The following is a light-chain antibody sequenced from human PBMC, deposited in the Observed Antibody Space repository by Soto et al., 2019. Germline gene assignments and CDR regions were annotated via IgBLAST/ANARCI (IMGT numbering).Light chain of an antibody. CDR3: QQYNSYPYT. V-gene: IGKV3-15*01. Sequence: EIVMTQSPATLSVSPGERATLSCRASQSVSSNVAWYQQKPGQAPRLLVYGASTKASRIPVRFSGSGSGTEFTLTISSLQSEDFATYYCQQYNSYPYTFGQGTKLEIK. CDR2: GAS. J-gene: IGKJ2*01. CDR1: QSVSSN.